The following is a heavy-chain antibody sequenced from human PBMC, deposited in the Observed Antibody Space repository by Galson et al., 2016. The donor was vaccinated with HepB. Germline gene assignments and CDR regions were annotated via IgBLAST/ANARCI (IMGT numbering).Heavy chain of an antibody. CDR3: AKDRSDACAGWFRAGDVDSYFGMDT. D-gene: IGHD3-10*01. CDR1: GFTFSSYG. J-gene: IGHJ6*02. Sequence: SLRLSCAVSGFTFSSYGMHWVRQAPGQGLEWVAIISYDGSKKYYAGSVEGRFTISRDNFKNTLFLHMNSLRADDTAVYFCAKDRSDACAGWFRAGDVDSYFGMDTWGQGTTVTISS. V-gene: IGHV3-30*18. CDR2: ISYDGSKK.